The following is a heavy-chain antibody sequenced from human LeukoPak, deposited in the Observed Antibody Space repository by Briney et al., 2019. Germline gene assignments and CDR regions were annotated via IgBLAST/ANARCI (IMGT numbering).Heavy chain of an antibody. V-gene: IGHV1-2*02. CDR3: ARAGQWLVARYYYYYMDV. J-gene: IGHJ6*03. Sequence: GASVKVSCKASGYTFTGYYMHWVRQAPGQGLEWMGWINPNSGGTNYAQKFQGRVTMTRDTSISTAYMELSRLRSDDTAVYYCARAGQWLVARYYYYYMDVWGKGTTVTISS. CDR2: INPNSGGT. CDR1: GYTFTGYY. D-gene: IGHD6-19*01.